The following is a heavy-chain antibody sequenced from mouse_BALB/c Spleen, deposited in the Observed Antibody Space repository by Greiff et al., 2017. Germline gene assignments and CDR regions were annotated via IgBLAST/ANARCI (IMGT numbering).Heavy chain of an antibody. CDR3: ARNNYYGSSPRGFAY. D-gene: IGHD1-1*01. Sequence: VQLVESGPGLVAPSQSLSITCTVSGFSLSRYSVHWVRQPPGKGLEWLGMIWGGGSTDYNSALKSRLSISKDNSKSQVFLKMNSLQTYDTAMYYCARNNYYGSSPRGFAYWGQGTLVTVSA. V-gene: IGHV2-6-4*01. J-gene: IGHJ3*01. CDR1: GFSLSRYS. CDR2: IWGGGST.